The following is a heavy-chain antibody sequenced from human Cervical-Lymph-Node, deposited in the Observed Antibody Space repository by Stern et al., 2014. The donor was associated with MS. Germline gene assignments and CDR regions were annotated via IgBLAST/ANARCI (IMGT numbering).Heavy chain of an antibody. CDR2: VFNSGRT. D-gene: IGHD2-15*01. J-gene: IGHJ5*02. CDR3: AREVVGVASTRWFDP. V-gene: IGHV4-59*01. Sequence: QLQLQESGPGLVRPSETLSLTCSVSGGSMRDYYWTWIRQPPGKGLEWIGYVFNSGRTDYNPSLKSRVTISVDMSKNQYYLNLRSVTAADTAVYYCAREVVGVASTRWFDPWGQGTPVTVSS. CDR1: GGSMRDYY.